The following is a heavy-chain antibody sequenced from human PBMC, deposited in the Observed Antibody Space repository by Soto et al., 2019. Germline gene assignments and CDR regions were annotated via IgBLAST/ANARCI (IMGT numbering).Heavy chain of an antibody. CDR2: INPNSGGT. Sequence: ASVKVSCKASGYTFTGYYMHWVRQAPGQGLEWMGWINPNSGGTNYAQKFQGRVTMTRDTSISTAYMELSRLRSDDTAVYYCARVGSRHDNSSGWYYAFDIWGQGTMVTV. CDR3: ARVGSRHDNSSGWYYAFDI. D-gene: IGHD6-19*01. V-gene: IGHV1-2*02. CDR1: GYTFTGYY. J-gene: IGHJ3*02.